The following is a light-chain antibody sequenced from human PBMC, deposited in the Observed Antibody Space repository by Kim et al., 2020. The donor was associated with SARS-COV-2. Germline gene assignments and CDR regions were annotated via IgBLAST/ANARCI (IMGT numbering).Light chain of an antibody. CDR3: QESYTVRPT. V-gene: IGKV1-39*01. CDR1: QRIDNC. CDR2: SSF. Sequence: AFVGDTIIITCRASQRIDNCLNWYQQKPGKAPTLIIFSSFNLKSGVSSRFSGSGSGTEFTLIINSLQPEDSATYFCQESYTVRPTFGPGTKVDIK. J-gene: IGKJ1*01.